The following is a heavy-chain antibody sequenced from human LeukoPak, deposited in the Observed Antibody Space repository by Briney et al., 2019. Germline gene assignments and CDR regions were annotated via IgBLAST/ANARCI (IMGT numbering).Heavy chain of an antibody. CDR1: GGTLSSYA. D-gene: IGHD5-12*01. V-gene: IGHV1-69*05. J-gene: IGHJ6*02. CDR2: IIPIFGTA. Sequence: SVKVSCKASGGTLSSYAISWVRQAPGQGLEWMGGIIPIFGTANYAQKLQGRVTMTTDTSTSTAYMELRSLRSDDTAVYYCARGGVRPGYSGYEDPDYYYYGMDVWGQGTTVTVSS. CDR3: ARGGVRPGYSGYEDPDYYYYGMDV.